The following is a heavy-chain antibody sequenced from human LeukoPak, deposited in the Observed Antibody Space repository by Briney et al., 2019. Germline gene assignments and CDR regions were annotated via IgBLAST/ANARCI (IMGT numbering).Heavy chain of an antibody. CDR2: INPNSVGT. V-gene: IGHV1-2*02. D-gene: IGHD2-2*01. Sequence: ASVKVSCKASRYTFTDYYMHWVRQAPGQGLEWMGWINPNSVGTNYAQKFQGRVTMTRDTSISTAYMELSRLRSDDTAVYYCARGGWSLGYCSSSSCLDWFDPWGQGTLVTVSS. J-gene: IGHJ5*02. CDR3: ARGGWSLGYCSSSSCLDWFDP. CDR1: RYTFTDYY.